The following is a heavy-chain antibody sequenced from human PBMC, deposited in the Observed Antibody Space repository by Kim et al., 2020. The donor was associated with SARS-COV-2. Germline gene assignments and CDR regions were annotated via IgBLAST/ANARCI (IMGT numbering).Heavy chain of an antibody. V-gene: IGHV1-3*01. CDR3: ARSTIGYCSGGSCYSLFPPDY. Sequence: ASVKVSCKASGYTFTSYAMHWVRQAPGQRLEWMGWINAGNGNTKYSQKFQGRVTITRDTSASTAYMELSSLRSEDTAVYYCARSTIGYCSGGSCYSLFPPDYWGQGTLVTVSS. D-gene: IGHD2-15*01. CDR2: INAGNGNT. J-gene: IGHJ4*02. CDR1: GYTFTSYA.